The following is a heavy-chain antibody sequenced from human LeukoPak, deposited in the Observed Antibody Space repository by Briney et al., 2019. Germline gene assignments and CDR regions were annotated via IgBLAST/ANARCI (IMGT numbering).Heavy chain of an antibody. J-gene: IGHJ3*01. CDR1: RFTFSNYN. Sequence: GGSLRLSCAASRFTFSNYNMNWVRQTPGKGLEWVSSISSRSSFKYYADSVKGRFTISRDNAKNSLYLQMNSLRVEDTAVYYCARDLGIAVVTGVCDVWGQGTMVTVSS. CDR2: ISSRSSFK. V-gene: IGHV3-21*01. D-gene: IGHD6-19*01. CDR3: ARDLGIAVVTGVCDV.